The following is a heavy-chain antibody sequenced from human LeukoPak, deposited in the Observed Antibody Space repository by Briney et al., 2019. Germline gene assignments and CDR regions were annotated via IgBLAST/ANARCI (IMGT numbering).Heavy chain of an antibody. CDR1: GFTFSSYA. V-gene: IGHV3-23*01. CDR3: AKDFCSGTSCSGNYFDY. Sequence: GGSLRLSCAASGFTFSSYAMNWVRQAPGKGLEWVSVISASGGSTYYADSVKGRFTISRDNSKNTLYLQMNSLRAEDTAAYYCAKDFCSGTSCSGNYFDYWGQGSLVTVSS. D-gene: IGHD2-2*01. CDR2: ISASGGST. J-gene: IGHJ4*02.